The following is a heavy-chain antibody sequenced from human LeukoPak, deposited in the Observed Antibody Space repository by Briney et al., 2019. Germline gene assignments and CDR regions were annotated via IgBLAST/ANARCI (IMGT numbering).Heavy chain of an antibody. CDR1: GFTFSSYS. Sequence: GGSLRLSCAASGFTFSSYSMNWVRQAPGKGLEWVSYISSSSSTIYYADSVKGRFTISRDNAKNSLYLQMNSLRAEDTAVYYCARDFAIVVVVARSYNWFDPWGQGTLVTVSS. CDR3: ARDFAIVVVVARSYNWFDP. V-gene: IGHV3-48*01. J-gene: IGHJ5*02. D-gene: IGHD2-15*01. CDR2: ISSSSSTI.